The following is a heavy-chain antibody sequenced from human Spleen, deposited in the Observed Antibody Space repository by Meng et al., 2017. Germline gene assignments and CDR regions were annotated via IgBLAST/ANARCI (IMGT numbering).Heavy chain of an antibody. Sequence: GESLKISCAASGFTFSSYGMHWVRQAPGKGLEWVTFISYEGSTKYYADSVKGRFTISRDNSKNTLYLEMNSLRTEDTAVYYCARAYYYGSGSYLDYWGQGTLVTVSS. CDR2: ISYEGSTK. V-gene: IGHV3-30*19. D-gene: IGHD3-10*01. CDR3: ARAYYYGSGSYLDY. CDR1: GFTFSSYG. J-gene: IGHJ4*02.